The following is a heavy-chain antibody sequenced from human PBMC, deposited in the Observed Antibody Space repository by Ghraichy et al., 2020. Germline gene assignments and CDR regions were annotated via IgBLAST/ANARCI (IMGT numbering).Heavy chain of an antibody. CDR1: GGSFSGYY. V-gene: IGHV4-34*01. Sequence: SQTLSLTCAVVYGGSFSGYYWSWIRQPPGKGLEWVGDINHSGSTNYNPSLKSRVTISLDTSKNQFSLWLSSVTAAATAVYYCARVRAARRYCDYGMDVWGQGTTVTVSS. CDR3: ARVRAARRYCDYGMDV. J-gene: IGHJ6*02. CDR2: INHSGST. D-gene: IGHD6-6*01.